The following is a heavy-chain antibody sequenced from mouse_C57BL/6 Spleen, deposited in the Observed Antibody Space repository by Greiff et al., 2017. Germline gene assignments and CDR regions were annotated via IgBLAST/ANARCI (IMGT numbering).Heavy chain of an antibody. Sequence: VQLQESGAELVRPGASVTLSCKASGYTFTDYEMHWVKQTPVHGLEWIGAIDPETGGTAYNQKFKGKAILTADKSSSTAYMELRSLTSEDSAVYYGTRSGSSGPADYFDYWGQGTTLTVSS. CDR3: TRSGSSGPADYFDY. V-gene: IGHV1-15*01. CDR1: GYTFTDYE. D-gene: IGHD3-2*02. J-gene: IGHJ2*01. CDR2: IDPETGGT.